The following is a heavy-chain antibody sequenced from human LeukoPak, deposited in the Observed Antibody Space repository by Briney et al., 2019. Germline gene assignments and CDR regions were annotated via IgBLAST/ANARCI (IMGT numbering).Heavy chain of an antibody. J-gene: IGHJ4*02. CDR2: INWSGGST. Sequence: GGSLRLSCTASGFAFDEHGMSWVRPVPGKGLEWVSGINWSGGSTGYADPLRGRFAISRDNAKNSLYLQMDSLRAEDTGLYYCARAPITSPFYFDYWGQGTLVTVSS. CDR3: ARAPITSPFYFDY. CDR1: GFAFDEHG. V-gene: IGHV3-20*04. D-gene: IGHD2-2*01.